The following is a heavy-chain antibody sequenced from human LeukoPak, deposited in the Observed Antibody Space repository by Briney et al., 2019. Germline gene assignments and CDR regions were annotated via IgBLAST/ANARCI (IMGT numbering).Heavy chain of an antibody. Sequence: GGSLRLSCAASGFTFSDYYMSWIRQAPGKGLEWVSYISSSSGYTNYADSVKGRFTISRDNAKNSLYLQMNSLRAEDTAVYYCARSLGSGWYVDYWGQGTLVTVSS. D-gene: IGHD6-19*01. CDR3: ARSLGSGWYVDY. J-gene: IGHJ4*02. V-gene: IGHV3-11*06. CDR1: GFTFSDYY. CDR2: ISSSSGYT.